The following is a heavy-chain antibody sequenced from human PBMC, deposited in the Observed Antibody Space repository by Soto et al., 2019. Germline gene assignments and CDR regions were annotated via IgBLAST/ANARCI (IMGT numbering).Heavy chain of an antibody. CDR2: IIPIFGTA. D-gene: IGHD4-4*01. J-gene: IGHJ6*02. V-gene: IGHV1-69*06. CDR3: ARHISNFRYYYYAMDV. CDR1: GATFSSYA. Sequence: ASVKVSCKSSGATFSSYAISWVRQAPGQGLEWMGGIIPIFGTANYAQKFQGHVTITVDKSTSTAYLQWNTLKAPDTAMYYCARHISNFRYYYYAMDVWGQGTTVTVSS.